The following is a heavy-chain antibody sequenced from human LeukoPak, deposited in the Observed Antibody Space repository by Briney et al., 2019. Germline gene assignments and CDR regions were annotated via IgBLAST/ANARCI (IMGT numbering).Heavy chain of an antibody. J-gene: IGHJ4*02. D-gene: IGHD4-23*01. CDR3: ASYGGY. Sequence: GGSLRLSCAASRFTFSNYNMNWVRQAPGKGLEWVSYISSSSRTIYYADSVKGRFTISRDNAKNSLYLQMNSLRAEDTAVYYCASYGGYWGQGALVTVSS. CDR2: ISSSSRTI. CDR1: RFTFSNYN. V-gene: IGHV3-48*04.